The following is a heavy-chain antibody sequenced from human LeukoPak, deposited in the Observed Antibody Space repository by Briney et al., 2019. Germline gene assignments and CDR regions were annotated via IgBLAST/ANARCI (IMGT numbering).Heavy chain of an antibody. D-gene: IGHD3-3*01. J-gene: IGHJ6*02. CDR2: IIPIFGTA. V-gene: IGHV1-69*06. CDR3: AMRRAFADFGMDV. CDR1: GGTFTSYA. Sequence: SVKVSCKASGGTFTSYAISWVRQAPGQGLEWMGGIIPIFGTANYAQKFQGRVTITADKSTSTAYMELSSLRSEDTAVYYCAMRRAFADFGMDVWGQGTTVTVSS.